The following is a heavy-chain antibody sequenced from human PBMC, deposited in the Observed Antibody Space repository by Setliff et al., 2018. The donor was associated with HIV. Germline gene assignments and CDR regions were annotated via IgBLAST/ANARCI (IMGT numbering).Heavy chain of an antibody. J-gene: IGHJ5*02. CDR2: IYNSEMI. V-gene: IGHV4-59*01. CDR1: GASISSDT. Sequence: PSETLSLACIVSGASISSDTWSWIRQPPGKGLQWIGFIYNSEMINYNPSLKSRVSMSLDTSKNQLSLKLTSVTAADTAVYYCARGGTSSNWFDPWGQGTLVTVSS. CDR3: ARGGTSSNWFDP. D-gene: IGHD1-26*01.